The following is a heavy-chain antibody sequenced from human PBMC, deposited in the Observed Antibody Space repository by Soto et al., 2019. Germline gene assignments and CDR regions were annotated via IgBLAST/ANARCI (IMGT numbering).Heavy chain of an antibody. D-gene: IGHD2-15*01. CDR2: IGSSGGNS. J-gene: IGHJ4*02. Sequence: EVQLVESGGGLVKPGGSLRLSCAVSGFIFSDFSMNWVRQAPGKGLEWVASIGSSGGNSFYADSVKGRFIISRDNAKTSLDLQINSLRAEDTAVYYCAKDQASGQGSFDSWGQGTLVTVSS. CDR3: AKDQASGQGSFDS. V-gene: IGHV3-21*01. CDR1: GFIFSDFS.